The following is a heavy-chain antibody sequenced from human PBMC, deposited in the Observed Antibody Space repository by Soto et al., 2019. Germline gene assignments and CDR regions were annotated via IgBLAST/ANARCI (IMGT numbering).Heavy chain of an antibody. Sequence: QVQLVQSGAEVKKPGASVKVSCKASGYTFTSYGISWVRQAPGQGLEWMGWISVYNGNTNYAQKLQGRVSMTTDTSTSTAYMELRSLRSDDTAVYYCARVQNNVVVTSNSWFDPWGQGTLVTVSS. J-gene: IGHJ5*02. CDR2: ISVYNGNT. CDR3: ARVQNNVVVTSNSWFDP. CDR1: GYTFTSYG. D-gene: IGHD2-21*02. V-gene: IGHV1-18*01.